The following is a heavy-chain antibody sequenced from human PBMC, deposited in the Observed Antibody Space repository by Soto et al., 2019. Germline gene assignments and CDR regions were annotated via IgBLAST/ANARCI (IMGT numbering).Heavy chain of an antibody. CDR2: IYWDDDK. CDR1: GFSPSTSGVG. D-gene: IGHD5-18*01. J-gene: IGHJ4*02. V-gene: IGHV2-5*02. Sequence: SGPTLVNPTQTLTLTCTFSGFSPSTSGVGVGWIRQPPGKALEWLALIYWDDDKRYSPSLKSRLTITKDTSKNQVVLTMTNMDPVDTATYYCAHERDTAMAPDFDYWGQGTLVTVSS. CDR3: AHERDTAMAPDFDY.